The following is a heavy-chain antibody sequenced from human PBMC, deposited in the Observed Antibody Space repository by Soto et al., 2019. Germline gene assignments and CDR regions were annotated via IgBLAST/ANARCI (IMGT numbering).Heavy chain of an antibody. Sequence: QVQMVESGGGVVQPGRSLRLSCAASGFTFSNYGMYWVRQAPGKGLEWVTGISYDASNKYYADSVKGRFTISRDNFKNPLYLQMNSLRAEDTAVYYCANSSGYDPFYYWGQGTLVTVSS. D-gene: IGHD5-12*01. V-gene: IGHV3-30*18. CDR2: ISYDASNK. CDR3: ANSSGYDPFYY. J-gene: IGHJ4*02. CDR1: GFTFSNYG.